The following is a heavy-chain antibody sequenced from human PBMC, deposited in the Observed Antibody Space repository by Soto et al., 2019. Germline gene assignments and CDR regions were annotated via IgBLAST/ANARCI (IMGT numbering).Heavy chain of an antibody. CDR2: INAGNGNT. J-gene: IGHJ2*01. CDR1: GYTFTSYG. D-gene: IGHD1-26*01. Sequence: ASVKVSCKASGYTFTSYGISWVRQAPGQRLEWMGWINAGNGNTKYSQNFQGRVTITRDTSASTAYMELSSLRSEDTAVYYCARGGSLYWYFDLWGRGTLVTVSS. CDR3: ARGGSLYWYFDL. V-gene: IGHV1-3*01.